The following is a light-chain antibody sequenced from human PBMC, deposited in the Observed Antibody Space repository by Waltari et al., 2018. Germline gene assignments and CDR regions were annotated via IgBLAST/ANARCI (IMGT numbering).Light chain of an antibody. Sequence: DIQMTQSPSSLSASEGDRVTVTCRASQAINKELSWYQQKPGKAPTLLIYAASSLQTGVSSRFSGSGSGTDFTLTITSLHPEDVATYYCQQDYTTPYSFGQGTKVGIK. CDR2: AAS. CDR3: QQDYTTPYS. V-gene: IGKV1-27*01. CDR1: QAINKE. J-gene: IGKJ2*03.